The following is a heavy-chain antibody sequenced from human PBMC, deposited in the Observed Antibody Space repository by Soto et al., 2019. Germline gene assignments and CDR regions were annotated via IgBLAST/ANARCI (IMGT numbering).Heavy chain of an antibody. Sequence: QVQLQESGPGLVKPSETLSLTCTVSGGSISSYYWSWIRQPAGKGLEWIRRIYTSGSTNYNPSLKRRVTMSVDPSKNQFSLKLSSVPAADTAVYYCAGDCSSTSCYRRNAFDIWGQGTMVTVSS. CDR1: GGSISSYY. J-gene: IGHJ3*02. CDR3: AGDCSSTSCYRRNAFDI. V-gene: IGHV4-4*07. CDR2: IYTSGST. D-gene: IGHD2-2*01.